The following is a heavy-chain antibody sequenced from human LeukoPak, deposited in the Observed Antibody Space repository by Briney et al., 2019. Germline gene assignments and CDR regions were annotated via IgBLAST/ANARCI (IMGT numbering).Heavy chain of an antibody. CDR1: GFTVSNNY. CDR3: ARGELELLAGDY. Sequence: GGSLRLSCAASGFTVSNNYMTWVRQAPGKGLEWVSVIYSGGNTYYADSVKGRFIISRDDSKNTLYLQMNSLRAEDTAVYYCARGELELLAGDYWGQGTLVTVSS. D-gene: IGHD1-7*01. CDR2: IYSGGNT. V-gene: IGHV3-53*01. J-gene: IGHJ4*02.